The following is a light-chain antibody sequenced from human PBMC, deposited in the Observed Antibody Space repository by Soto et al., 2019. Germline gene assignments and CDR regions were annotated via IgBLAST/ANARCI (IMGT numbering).Light chain of an antibody. CDR1: SSDVGGFDH. V-gene: IGLV2-14*03. CDR2: DVS. Sequence: QSVLTQPASVSGSPGQSITISCTGASSDVGGFDHVSWYQQHPGKVPRLLIYDVSSRPSGVSDRFSGSKSGNTASLTISGLQAEYEADYYCNSFTTTITSVFGTGTEVTVL. CDR3: NSFTTTITSV. J-gene: IGLJ1*01.